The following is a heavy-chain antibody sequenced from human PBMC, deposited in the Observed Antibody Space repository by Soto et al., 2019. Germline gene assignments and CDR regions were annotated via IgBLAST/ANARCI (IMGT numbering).Heavy chain of an antibody. CDR1: GYIFTSTW. J-gene: IGHJ6*02. D-gene: IGHD3-22*01. CDR3: ARGLYDSSPNV. CDR2: INPTGGTT. V-gene: IGHV1-46*01. Sequence: ASVKVSCKASGYIFTSTWMHWVRQAPGQGLEWMGIINPTGGTTISAQKFQGRVTMTRDTSTGTDYMELSSLTSEDTAVYYCARGLYDSSPNVWGQGTTVTVSS.